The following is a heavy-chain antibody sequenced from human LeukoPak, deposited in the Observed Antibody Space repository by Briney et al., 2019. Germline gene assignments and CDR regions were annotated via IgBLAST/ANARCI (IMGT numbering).Heavy chain of an antibody. Sequence: KTSETLSLTRAVYGGSFSGYYWSWIRQPPGKGLEWIGEINHSGSTNYNPSLKSRVTISVDTSKNQFSLKLSSVTAADTAVYYCARGQSIVVVPAAIRGPYYFDYWGQGTLVTVSS. D-gene: IGHD2-2*02. CDR2: INHSGST. CDR1: GGSFSGYY. V-gene: IGHV4-34*01. J-gene: IGHJ4*02. CDR3: ARGQSIVVVPAAIRGPYYFDY.